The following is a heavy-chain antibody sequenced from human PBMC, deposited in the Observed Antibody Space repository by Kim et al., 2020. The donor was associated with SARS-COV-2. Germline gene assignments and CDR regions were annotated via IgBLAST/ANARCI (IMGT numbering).Heavy chain of an antibody. D-gene: IGHD2-21*02. CDR3: TCDLGDYCGGDCYSGV. J-gene: IGHJ6*02. Sequence: GGSLRHSCAASGFTFRNDWMSWVRQAPGKGLEWVGRIKSKTNGGTTDYAAPMKGRFTISRDDSKNTLYLQMNSLKTEDTAVYYCTCDLGDYCGGDCYSGVWGQGTTVTVSS. CDR1: GFTFRNDW. V-gene: IGHV3-15*01. CDR2: IKSKTNGGTT.